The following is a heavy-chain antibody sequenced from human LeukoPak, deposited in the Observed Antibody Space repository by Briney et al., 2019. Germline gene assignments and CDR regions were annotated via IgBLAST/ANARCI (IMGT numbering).Heavy chain of an antibody. CDR1: GYTFTSYA. Sequence: ASGKVSCKASGYTFTSYAMNWVRQAPGQGLEWMGWINTNTGNPTYAQGFTGRFVFSLDTSVSTAYLQISSLKAEDTAVYYCASDRDGYNQSPFDYWGQGTLVTVSS. CDR3: ASDRDGYNQSPFDY. CDR2: INTNTGNP. D-gene: IGHD5-24*01. J-gene: IGHJ4*02. V-gene: IGHV7-4-1*02.